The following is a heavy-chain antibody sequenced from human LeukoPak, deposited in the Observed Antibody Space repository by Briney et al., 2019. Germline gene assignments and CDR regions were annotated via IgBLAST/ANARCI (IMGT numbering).Heavy chain of an antibody. Sequence: ASVKVPCKASKYTITGYYLHWVRQAPGQGLEWMGWINPNSGGTNYAQKFQGRVTMTRDTSLSTAYMELSRPRSDDTAVYFCARDPNYYGSGTPRPRYTWFDPCGLGTLVTVSS. CDR1: KYTITGYY. CDR2: INPNSGGT. D-gene: IGHD3-10*01. CDR3: ARDPNYYGSGTPRPRYTWFDP. J-gene: IGHJ5*02. V-gene: IGHV1-2*02.